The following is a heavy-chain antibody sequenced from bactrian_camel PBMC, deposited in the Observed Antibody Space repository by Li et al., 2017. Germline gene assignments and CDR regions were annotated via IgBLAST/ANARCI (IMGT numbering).Heavy chain of an antibody. CDR3: AKVGYGGSWWQYSY. D-gene: IGHD6*01. CDR2: INSGGGST. CDR1: GFPFLHYW. Sequence: QVQLVESGGSSVQAGGSLRLSCAGSGFPFLHYWIYWVRLAPGKGLEWVSAINSGGGSTYYADSVKGRFTISRDNAKNTLYLQLNSLKTEDTAMYYCAKVGYGGSWWQYSYWGQGTQVTVS. V-gene: IGHV3S1*01. J-gene: IGHJ4*01.